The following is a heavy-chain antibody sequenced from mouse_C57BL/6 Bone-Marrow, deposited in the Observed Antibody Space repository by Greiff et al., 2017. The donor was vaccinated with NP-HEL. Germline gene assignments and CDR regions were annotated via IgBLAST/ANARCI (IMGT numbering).Heavy chain of an antibody. CDR3: ARTSLPWAMDY. J-gene: IGHJ4*01. D-gene: IGHD2-1*01. CDR2: IHPNSGST. CDR1: GYTFTSYW. V-gene: IGHV1-64*01. Sequence: QVQLQQSGAELVKPGASVKLSCRASGYTFTSYWMHWVKQRPGQGLEWIGMIHPNSGSTNYNEKFKSKATLTVDKSSSTAYMQLSSLTSEDSAVYYCARTSLPWAMDYWGQGTSVTVSS.